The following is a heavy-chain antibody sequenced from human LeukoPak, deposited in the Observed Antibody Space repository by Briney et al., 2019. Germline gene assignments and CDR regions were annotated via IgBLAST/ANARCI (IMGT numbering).Heavy chain of an antibody. CDR3: ARDPTEYSSSWSWIRTGSFDY. CDR2: IIPIFGTA. Sequence: SVKVSCKASGGTFSSYAISWVRQAPGQGLEWMGGIIPIFGTANYAQKFQGRVTITADESTSTAYMELSSLRSEDTAVYYCARDPTEYSSSWSWIRTGSFDYWGQGTLVTVSS. J-gene: IGHJ4*02. CDR1: GGTFSSYA. V-gene: IGHV1-69*01. D-gene: IGHD6-13*01.